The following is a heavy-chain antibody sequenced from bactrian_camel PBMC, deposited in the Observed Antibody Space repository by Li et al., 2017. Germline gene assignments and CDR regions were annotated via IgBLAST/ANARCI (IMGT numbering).Heavy chain of an antibody. CDR1: GATLSSIY. Sequence: VQLVESGGGSVQAGGSLTLSCVASGATLSSIYMNWVRQAPGKALEWVSFINLGGGTTFYSDSVKGRFTASRDNAKNMLYLQMNDLKTDDTAVYFCATLVRGPTIDTMSSGSNWGQGTQVTVS. CDR3: ATLVRGPTIDTMSSGSN. J-gene: IGHJ4*01. CDR2: INLGGGTT. D-gene: IGHD1*01. V-gene: IGHV3S1*01.